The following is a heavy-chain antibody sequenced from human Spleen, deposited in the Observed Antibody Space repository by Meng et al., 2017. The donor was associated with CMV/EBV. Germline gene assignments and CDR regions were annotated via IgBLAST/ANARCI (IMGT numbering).Heavy chain of an antibody. CDR1: GFTFSTYW. Sequence: GESLKISCAASGFTFSTYWMSWIRQAPGKGLEWVANIKQDGSDEYYVDSVKGRFTISRDNAKNSLYLQMNRLRVEDTAVYYCAKDLGDCSSTSCYWGPVDYYYGMDVWGQGTTVTVSS. V-gene: IGHV3-7*01. J-gene: IGHJ6*02. D-gene: IGHD2-2*01. CDR2: IKQDGSDE. CDR3: AKDLGDCSSTSCYWGPVDYYYGMDV.